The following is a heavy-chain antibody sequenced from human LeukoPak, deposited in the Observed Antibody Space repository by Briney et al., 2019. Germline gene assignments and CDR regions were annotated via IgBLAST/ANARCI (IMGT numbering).Heavy chain of an antibody. D-gene: IGHD3-22*01. Sequence: GGSLRLSCAASGFTFSAYNMNWVRQTPGKGLEWVSSITSSSSYIYYADSVKGRFTISRDNAKNSLYLQMNSLRDEDTAVYFCARSPELRLSYDTTGYYGYFFDFWGQGTLVTVSS. V-gene: IGHV3-21*04. CDR3: ARSPELRLSYDTTGYYGYFFDF. CDR1: GFTFSAYN. J-gene: IGHJ4*02. CDR2: ITSSSSYI.